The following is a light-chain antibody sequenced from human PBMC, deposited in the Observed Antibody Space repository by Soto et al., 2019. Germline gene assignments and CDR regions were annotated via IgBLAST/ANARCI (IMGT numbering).Light chain of an antibody. CDR3: QQYNNWPYT. J-gene: IGKJ2*01. CDR1: QSVSSN. Sequence: EIVMTQSPDTLSVSPGERATLSCRASQSVSSNLAWYQQKPGQAPRLLIYGASTRATGIPARFSGSGPGTEFTLTISSLQSEDFAVYNCQQYNNWPYTFGQGTKLEIK. V-gene: IGKV3-15*01. CDR2: GAS.